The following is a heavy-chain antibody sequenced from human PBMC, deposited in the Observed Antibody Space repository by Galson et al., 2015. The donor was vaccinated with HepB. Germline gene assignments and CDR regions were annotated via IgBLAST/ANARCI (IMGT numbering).Heavy chain of an antibody. CDR2: MSPYNGNT. CDR1: GYPFTNYG. CDR3: ARDDGGLSFY. J-gene: IGHJ4*02. D-gene: IGHD2-15*01. V-gene: IGHV1-18*04. Sequence: SVKVSCTASGYPFTNYGITWVRQAPGQGLECMGWMSPYNGNTNYVEKFKGRVIMTVDTATSTAYMELRSLRSDDTALYYCARDDGGLSFYWGQGTLVTISS.